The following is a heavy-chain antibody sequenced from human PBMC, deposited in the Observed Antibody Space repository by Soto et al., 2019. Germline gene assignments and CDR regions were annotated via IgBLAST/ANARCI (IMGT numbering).Heavy chain of an antibody. Sequence: GGSLRLSCAASGFTFSSYAMSWVRQAPGKGLEWVSAISGSGGSTYYADSVKGRFTISRDNSKNTLYLQMNSLRAEDTAVYYCAKDSGEESAYYDYIWGSYRKTLNYYYYMDVWGKGTTVTVSS. CDR3: AKDSGEESAYYDYIWGSYRKTLNYYYYMDV. J-gene: IGHJ6*03. CDR1: GFTFSSYA. D-gene: IGHD3-16*02. V-gene: IGHV3-23*01. CDR2: ISGSGGST.